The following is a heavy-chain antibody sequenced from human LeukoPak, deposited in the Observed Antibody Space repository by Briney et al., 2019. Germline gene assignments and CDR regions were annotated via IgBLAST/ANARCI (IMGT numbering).Heavy chain of an antibody. J-gene: IGHJ4*02. Sequence: PGRSLRLSCAASGFTFSSYGMHWVRQAPGKGLEWVAVIWYDGSNKYYADSVKGRFTISRDNSKNTLYLQMNSLRAEDTAVYYCARGAFGDYLTTFDYWGQGTLVTVSS. CDR1: GFTFSSYG. D-gene: IGHD4-17*01. V-gene: IGHV3-33*01. CDR3: ARGAFGDYLTTFDY. CDR2: IWYDGSNK.